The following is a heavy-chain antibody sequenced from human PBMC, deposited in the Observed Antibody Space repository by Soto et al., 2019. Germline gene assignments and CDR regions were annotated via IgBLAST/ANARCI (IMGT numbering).Heavy chain of an antibody. Sequence: QVQLQESGPGLVKPSQTLSLTCTVSGGSISSGDYYWSWIRQPPGKGLEWIGYIYYSGGTYYNPSLKRRVTISVDPSKNQFSLKLRSVTAADTAVYYCARDAIYGDLYYYYGMDVWGQGTTVTVSS. D-gene: IGHD4-17*01. V-gene: IGHV4-30-4*01. J-gene: IGHJ6*02. CDR1: GGSISSGDYY. CDR3: ARDAIYGDLYYYYGMDV. CDR2: IYYSGGT.